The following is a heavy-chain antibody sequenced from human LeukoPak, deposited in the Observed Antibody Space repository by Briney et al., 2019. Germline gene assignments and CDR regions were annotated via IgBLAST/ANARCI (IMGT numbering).Heavy chain of an antibody. CDR3: AKDRHCSSTSCYALDY. V-gene: IGHV3-30*18. J-gene: IGHJ4*02. CDR2: ISYDGSNK. Sequence: GGSLRLSCAASGFTFSSYGMHWVRQAPGKGLEWVAVISYDGSNKYYADSVKGRFTISRDNSKNTLYLQMNSLRAEDTAVYYCAKDRHCSSTSCYALDYWGQGTLVTVSS. D-gene: IGHD2-2*01. CDR1: GFTFSSYG.